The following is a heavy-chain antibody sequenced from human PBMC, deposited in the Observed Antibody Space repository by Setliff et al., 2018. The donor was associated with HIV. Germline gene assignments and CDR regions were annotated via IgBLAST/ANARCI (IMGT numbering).Heavy chain of an antibody. V-gene: IGHV4-59*08. Sequence: PSETLSLTCTVSGASITSSYWTWIRQSPGRGLEYLGYIYYSGDSNYSPSLKSRLSMSLDASTSQFSLRLTSVTAADTAVYYCARVRSYGSAYDAFDVWGPGTMVTVSS. CDR3: ARVRSYGSAYDAFDV. J-gene: IGHJ3*01. D-gene: IGHD3-10*01. CDR1: GASITSSY. CDR2: IYYSGDS.